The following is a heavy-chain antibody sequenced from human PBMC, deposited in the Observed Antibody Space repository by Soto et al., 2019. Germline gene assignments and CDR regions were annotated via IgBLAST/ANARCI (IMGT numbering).Heavy chain of an antibody. Sequence: PSETLSLTCAVYGGSFSGYQWSWIRQAPGKGLEWIGEINHSGSTNYSPSLKSRVTISIDTSKNQFSLMLSSVTAADTAMYYCARYGGVTARRYGMDVWGQGTTVTVSS. CDR3: ARYGGVTARRYGMDV. V-gene: IGHV4-34*01. J-gene: IGHJ6*02. D-gene: IGHD3-16*01. CDR1: GGSFSGYQ. CDR2: INHSGST.